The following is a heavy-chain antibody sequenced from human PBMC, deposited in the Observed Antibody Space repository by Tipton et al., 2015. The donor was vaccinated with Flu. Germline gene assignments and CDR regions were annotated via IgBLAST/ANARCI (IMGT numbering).Heavy chain of an antibody. J-gene: IGHJ4*02. CDR2: SSGSSGHT. Sequence: TLSLTCTVSGESISDYYWSWIRQPPGKGLVWIAYSSGSSGHTNYNPSLKSRGTISVDTSKNQFSLKLSSVTAADTAVYYCSRDFCSGGFCYPDYWGQGTLVTVSS. CDR3: SRDFCSGGFCYPDY. V-gene: IGHV4-4*08. D-gene: IGHD2-15*01. CDR1: GESISDYY.